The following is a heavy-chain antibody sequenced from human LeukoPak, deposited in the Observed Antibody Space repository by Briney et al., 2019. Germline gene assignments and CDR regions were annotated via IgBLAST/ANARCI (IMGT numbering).Heavy chain of an antibody. CDR3: SRGGANDL. CDR1: LGPITIDF. J-gene: IGHJ5*02. Sequence: SETLSLTCTVSLGPITIDFWSGSRPPARRGMEWIGRIFTSGSTSYSPSLNSRVTMSLDTSKNQFSLKLSSVTAADTAVYFCSRGGANDLWGQGTLVTVSS. V-gene: IGHV4-4*07. D-gene: IGHD4/OR15-4a*01. CDR2: IFTSGST.